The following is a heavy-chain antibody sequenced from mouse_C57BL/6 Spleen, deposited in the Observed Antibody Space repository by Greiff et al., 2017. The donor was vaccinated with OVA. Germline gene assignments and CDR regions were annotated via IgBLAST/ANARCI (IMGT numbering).Heavy chain of an antibody. D-gene: IGHD2-4*01. CDR1: GYAFTNYL. CDR2: INPGSGGT. J-gene: IGHJ2*01. Sequence: QVHVKQSGAELVRPGTSVKVSCKASGYAFTNYLIEWVKQRPGQGLEWIGVINPGSGGTNYNEKFKGKATLTADKSSSTAYMQLSSLTSEDSAVYFCARRYDYDDGYFDYWGQGTTLTVSS. CDR3: ARRYDYDDGYFDY. V-gene: IGHV1-54*01.